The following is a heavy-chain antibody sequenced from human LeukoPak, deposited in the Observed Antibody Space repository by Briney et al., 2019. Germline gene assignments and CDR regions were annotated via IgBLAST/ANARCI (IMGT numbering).Heavy chain of an antibody. CDR3: ARERGYCSSSTCYTSDAFDI. CDR2: ISAYNGNT. J-gene: IGHJ3*02. Sequence: ASVKVSCKASGYAFTSYGISWVRQAPGQGLEWMGWISAYNGNTNYAQKLQGRVTMTRDTSTSTAYMELRSLRSDDTAVYYCARERGYCSSSTCYTSDAFDIWGQGTMVTVSS. CDR1: GYAFTSYG. D-gene: IGHD2-2*02. V-gene: IGHV1-18*01.